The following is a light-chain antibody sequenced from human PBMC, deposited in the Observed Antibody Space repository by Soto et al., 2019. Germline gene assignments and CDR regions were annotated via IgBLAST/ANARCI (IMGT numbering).Light chain of an antibody. Sequence: DIQMTQSPSSLSSSVGDRVTITCRASQGISTYFSWYQQKPGKVPKRLIYAAATLQSGVPARFSGSGSGTDFTLTISSLQPEDVATDYCQKYNSAPWTFGQGTKVEIK. CDR2: AAA. CDR1: QGISTY. V-gene: IGKV1-27*01. CDR3: QKYNSAPWT. J-gene: IGKJ1*01.